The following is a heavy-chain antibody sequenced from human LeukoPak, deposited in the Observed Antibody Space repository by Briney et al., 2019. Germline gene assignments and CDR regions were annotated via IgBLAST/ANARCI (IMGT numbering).Heavy chain of an antibody. CDR2: IYTSGST. CDR3: ARHPPRGDGGLPFDY. CDR1: GGSISGYY. Sequence: SETLSLTCTVSGGSISGYYWSWIRQPAGKGLVWIGRIYTSGSTNYNPSLKSRVTISVDTSKNQFSLRMSSVTAADTAVYYYARHPPRGDGGLPFDYWGQGTLVTVSS. D-gene: IGHD4-17*01. V-gene: IGHV4-4*07. J-gene: IGHJ4*02.